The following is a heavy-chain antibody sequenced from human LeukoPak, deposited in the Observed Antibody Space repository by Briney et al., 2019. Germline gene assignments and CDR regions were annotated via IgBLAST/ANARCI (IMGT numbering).Heavy chain of an antibody. CDR2: ISSSSSYM. J-gene: IGHJ3*02. D-gene: IGHD6-13*01. CDR3: ARECRQQLYLRGAFDI. CDR1: GFTFSSYT. V-gene: IGHV3-21*01. Sequence: PGGSLRLSCAASGFTFSSYTMNWVRQAPGKGLEWVSSISSSSSYMYYADSVKGRFTISRDNAKNSLYLQMNSLRAEDTAVYYCARECRQQLYLRGAFDIWGQGTMVTVSS.